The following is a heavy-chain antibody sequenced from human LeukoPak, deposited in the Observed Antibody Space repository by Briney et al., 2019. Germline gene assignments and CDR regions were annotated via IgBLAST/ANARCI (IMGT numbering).Heavy chain of an antibody. D-gene: IGHD3-16*01. CDR3: AKFEFGF. J-gene: IGHJ4*02. Sequence: GGSLRLSCAASGFTFSSYAMSWVRQAPGKGLEWVSTISGHGGSTYYTDSVKGRFTISRDNSKNTVYLQMNSLRADDTAVYYCAKFEFGFWGQGTLVTVSS. CDR1: GFTFSSYA. CDR2: ISGHGGST. V-gene: IGHV3-23*01.